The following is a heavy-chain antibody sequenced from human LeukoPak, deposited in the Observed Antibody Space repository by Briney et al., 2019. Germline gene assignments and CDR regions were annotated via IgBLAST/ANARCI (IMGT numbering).Heavy chain of an antibody. D-gene: IGHD5-18*01. CDR1: GYSFTNYW. CDR2: IDPSDSET. Sequence: GESLKISCTASGYSFTNYWIGWVRQMPGKGLAWMGIIDPSDSETRSTPSFQGQVTISADKSLSTAYLQWNSLKASDTAMYYCARQTAMGRSGDYWGQGTLVIVSS. CDR3: ARQTAMGRSGDY. J-gene: IGHJ4*02. V-gene: IGHV5-51*01.